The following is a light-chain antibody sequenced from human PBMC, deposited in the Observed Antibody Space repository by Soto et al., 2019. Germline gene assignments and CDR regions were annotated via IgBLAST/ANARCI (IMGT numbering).Light chain of an antibody. J-gene: IGLJ3*02. CDR3: VLYLGSGIWV. CDR2: SAY. V-gene: IGLV8-61*01. Sequence: QAVVTQEPSFSVSPGGTVTLTCGLSSGSVSASYGPSWYQQTPGQAPRRLIYSAYTRSSGVPDRFSGSILGNKAALTITGAQADDESDHYCVLYLGSGIWVFGGGTKLTVL. CDR1: SGSVSASYG.